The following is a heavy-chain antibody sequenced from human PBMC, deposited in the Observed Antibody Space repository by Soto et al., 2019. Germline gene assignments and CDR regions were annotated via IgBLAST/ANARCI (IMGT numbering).Heavy chain of an antibody. D-gene: IGHD6-13*01. V-gene: IGHV3-7*03. CDR3: AIDKVSGSWYTYSYGIDV. CDR1: GFTFSSYW. CDR2: IKQDGSEK. Sequence: EVQLVESGGGLVQPGGSLRLSCAASGFTFSSYWMSWVRQAPGKGLEWVANIKQDGSEKYYVDSVKGRFTISRDNAKNKLYLQMNSLRAEDTAVYYWAIDKVSGSWYTYSYGIDVCGQGTTVIVSS. J-gene: IGHJ6*02.